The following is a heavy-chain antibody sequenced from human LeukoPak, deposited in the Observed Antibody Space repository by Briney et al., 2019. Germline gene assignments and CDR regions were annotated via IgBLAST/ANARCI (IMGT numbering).Heavy chain of an antibody. Sequence: ASVKVSCKASGYTFTGYHLHWVRQAPGQGLEWMGWINPNNGGTYYAQTFQGRVTMTRDTSISTVHMEVSRLRSDDTAIYYCARHVAASVWFDPWGQGTLVTVSS. J-gene: IGHJ5*02. V-gene: IGHV1-2*02. CDR2: INPNNGGT. D-gene: IGHD2-21*01. CDR1: GYTFTGYH. CDR3: ARHVAASVWFDP.